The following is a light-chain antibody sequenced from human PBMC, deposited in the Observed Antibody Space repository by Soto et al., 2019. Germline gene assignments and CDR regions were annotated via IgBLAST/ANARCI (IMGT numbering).Light chain of an antibody. Sequence: EIVLMQSPGTLSLSPGEGATLSCRASQSVNNNYLAWYQQRPGQAPTVLIFDTSRRATVVPDRFSGSGSGTDFTLRISRVEPDDFAVYYCQQYGSSQFTFGPGTKVNIK. J-gene: IGKJ3*01. CDR1: QSVNNNY. CDR3: QQYGSSQFT. V-gene: IGKV3-20*01. CDR2: DTS.